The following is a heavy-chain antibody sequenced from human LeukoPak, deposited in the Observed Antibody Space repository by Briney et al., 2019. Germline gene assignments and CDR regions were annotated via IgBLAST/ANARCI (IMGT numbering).Heavy chain of an antibody. CDR2: FDPEDGET. D-gene: IGHD3-9*01. CDR3: ATVAFRYYDILTGYYRNMDV. CDR1: GYTLTELS. J-gene: IGHJ6*03. Sequence: ASVKVSCEVSGYTLTELSMHWVRQAPGKGLEWMGGFDPEDGETIYAQKFQGRVTMTEDTSTDPAYMELSRLRSEDTAVYYCATVAFRYYDILTGYYRNMDVWGKGTTVTVSS. V-gene: IGHV1-24*01.